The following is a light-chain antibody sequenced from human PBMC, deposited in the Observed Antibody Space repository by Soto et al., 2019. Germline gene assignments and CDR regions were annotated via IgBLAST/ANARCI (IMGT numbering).Light chain of an antibody. V-gene: IGKV1-5*03. J-gene: IGKJ2*01. CDR2: KAS. CDR1: QSISMW. Sequence: DIQMTQSPSTLSASVGDRVTITCRASQSISMWLAWYQQKPGKAPKVLIYKASSLESGVPSRFSVCGSGTEFTLTISSLQPDDFATYYSQQYNTYPYTFGQGTQLEIK. CDR3: QQYNTYPYT.